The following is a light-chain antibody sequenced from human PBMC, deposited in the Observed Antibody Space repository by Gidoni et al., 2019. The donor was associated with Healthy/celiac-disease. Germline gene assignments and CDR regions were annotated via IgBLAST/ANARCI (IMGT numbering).Light chain of an antibody. CDR3: QQYNNWPLT. CDR1: QSVSSN. V-gene: IGKV3-15*01. CDR2: GAS. J-gene: IGKJ4*01. Sequence: PATLSVSPGERATLSCRASQSVSSNLAWYQQKPGQAPRLLIYGASTRATSIPASFSGSGSGTEFSLTISSLQSEDFAVYYCQQYNNWPLTFGGGTKVEIK.